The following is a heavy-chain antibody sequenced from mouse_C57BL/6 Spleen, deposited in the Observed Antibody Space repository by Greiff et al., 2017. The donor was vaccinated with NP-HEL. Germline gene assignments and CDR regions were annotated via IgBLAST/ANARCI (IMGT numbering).Heavy chain of an antibody. CDR2: IWRGGST. V-gene: IGHV2-5*01. CDR1: GFSLTSYG. D-gene: IGHD1-1*01. CDR3: AKKTTVVDYAMDY. Sequence: VQGVESGPGLVQPSQSLSITCTVSGFSLTSYGVHWVRQSPGKGLEWLGVIWRGGSTDYNAAFMSRLSITKDNSKSQVFFKMNSLQADDTAIYYCAKKTTVVDYAMDYWGQGTSVTVSS. J-gene: IGHJ4*01.